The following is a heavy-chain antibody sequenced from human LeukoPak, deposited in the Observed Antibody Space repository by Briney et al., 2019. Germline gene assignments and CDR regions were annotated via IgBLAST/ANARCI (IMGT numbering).Heavy chain of an antibody. CDR1: GGSFSGYY. Sequence: SETLSLTCAVYGGSFSGYYWSWIRQPPGKGLEWIGEINHSGSTNYNPSLKSRVTISVDTSKNQFSLKLSSVTAADTAVYYCARGRRYFDYWGQGTLVTVSS. CDR2: INHSGST. J-gene: IGHJ4*02. V-gene: IGHV4-34*01. CDR3: ARGRRYFDY.